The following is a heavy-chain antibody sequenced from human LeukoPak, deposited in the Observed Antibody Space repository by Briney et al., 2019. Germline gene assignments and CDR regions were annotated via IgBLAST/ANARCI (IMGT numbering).Heavy chain of an antibody. Sequence: GGSLRLSCAASGLSLSSFAMRWVRQGPARGLEWVSSNRGNGETFYADSVKGRFNLSSDSSRNTVYFQLNNLRVEDTAIYYCAKASWVSSTDAVRWGQGTLVTVSS. CDR2: NRGNGET. J-gene: IGHJ4*02. V-gene: IGHV3-23*01. CDR3: AKASWVSSTDAVR. CDR1: GLSLSSFA. D-gene: IGHD3-16*01.